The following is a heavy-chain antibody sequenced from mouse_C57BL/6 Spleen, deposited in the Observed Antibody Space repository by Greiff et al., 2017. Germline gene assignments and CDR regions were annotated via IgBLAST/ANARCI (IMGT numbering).Heavy chain of an antibody. V-gene: IGHV6-6*01. CDR2: IRNKANNHAT. J-gene: IGHJ2*01. CDR1: GFTFSDAW. Sequence: EVKVEESGGGLVQPGGSMKLSCAASGFTFSDAWMDWVRQSPEKGLEWVAEIRNKANNHATYYAESVKGRFTISRDDSKSSVYLLMNSLRAEDTGIYYCTRRGNGYDEGYFDYWGQGTTLTVSS. D-gene: IGHD2-2*01. CDR3: TRRGNGYDEGYFDY.